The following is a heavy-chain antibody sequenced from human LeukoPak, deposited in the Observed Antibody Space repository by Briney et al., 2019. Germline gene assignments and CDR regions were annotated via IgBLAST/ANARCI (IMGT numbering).Heavy chain of an antibody. CDR1: GGSISSYY. CDR3: ARGGYYGSGNDFRFDP. D-gene: IGHD3-10*01. J-gene: IGHJ5*02. Sequence: SETLSLTCTVSGGSISSYYWSWIRQPPGKGLEWIGYIYYSGSTNYNPSLKSRVTISVDTSKDQFSLKLSSVTPADTAVYYCARGGYYGSGNDFRFDPWGQGTLVTVSS. CDR2: IYYSGST. V-gene: IGHV4-59*01.